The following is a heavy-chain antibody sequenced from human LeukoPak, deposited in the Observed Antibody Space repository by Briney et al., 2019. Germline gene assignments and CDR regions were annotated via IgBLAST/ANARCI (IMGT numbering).Heavy chain of an antibody. Sequence: PSETLSLTCAVSGGSISSGGYSWSWIRQPPGKGLEWIGYIYHSGSTYYNPSPKSRVTISVDRSKNQFSLKLSSVTAADTAVYYCARGLLGYCSGGSCSTFDPWGQGTLVTVSS. CDR2: IYHSGST. CDR1: GGSISSGGYS. V-gene: IGHV4-30-2*01. J-gene: IGHJ5*02. CDR3: ARGLLGYCSGGSCSTFDP. D-gene: IGHD2-15*01.